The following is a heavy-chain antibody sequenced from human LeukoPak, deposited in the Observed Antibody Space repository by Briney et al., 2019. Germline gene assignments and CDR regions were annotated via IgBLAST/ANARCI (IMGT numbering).Heavy chain of an antibody. CDR2: INLDGSEK. CDR1: LFTFSAYW. Sequence: GSLRLSSAASLFTFSAYWMTWVRQTPGKGLGWVANINLDGSEKYYVDSVKGRFTISRDNAKNSLYLQTNSLTVEDTAVYYCARDDGFSCYSYWGQGTLVTVSS. J-gene: IGHJ4*02. V-gene: IGHV3-7*01. CDR3: ARDDGFSCYSY. D-gene: IGHD3/OR15-3a*01.